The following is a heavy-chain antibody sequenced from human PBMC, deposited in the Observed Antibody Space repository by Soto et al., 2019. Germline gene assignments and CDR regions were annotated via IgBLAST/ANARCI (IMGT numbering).Heavy chain of an antibody. Sequence: QVQLVQSGPEVKEPGASVKVSCKASGYTFTSRGIYWVRQAPGQGLEWMGWISPHNGNTHYSQSLQARVTLTTDTSTSTAYMDLRSLRSDDTAVYYCVREAGDYDWYFDLWGRGTPVTASS. CDR2: ISPHNGNT. CDR3: VREAGDYDWYFDL. J-gene: IGHJ2*01. CDR1: GYTFTSRG. D-gene: IGHD4-17*01. V-gene: IGHV1-18*01.